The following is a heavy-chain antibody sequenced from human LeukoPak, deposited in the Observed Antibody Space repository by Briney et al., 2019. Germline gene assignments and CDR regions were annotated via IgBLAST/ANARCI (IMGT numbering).Heavy chain of an antibody. D-gene: IGHD3-10*01. V-gene: IGHV1-18*04. Sequence: GASVKVSCKASGYTFSSYGISWVRQAPGQGLEWMGWISAYNGNTNYAQKFQGRVTMTTETSTSTAYMELRSLRSDDTAVHYCARDPLPTYYYGSGSYPDYFDYWGQGTLVTVSS. CDR3: ARDPLPTYYYGSGSYPDYFDY. CDR2: ISAYNGNT. CDR1: GYTFSSYG. J-gene: IGHJ4*02.